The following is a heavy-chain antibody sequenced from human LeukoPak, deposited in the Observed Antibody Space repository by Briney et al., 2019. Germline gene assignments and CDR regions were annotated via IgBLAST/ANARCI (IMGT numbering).Heavy chain of an antibody. J-gene: IGHJ4*02. CDR1: GESFSGYY. V-gene: IGHV4-34*01. CDR3: AVPYYDILTGYSQAYGY. CDR2: INHSGST. Sequence: PSETLSLTCAVYGESFSGYYWSWIRQPPGKGLEWIGEINHSGSTNYNPSLKSRVTISVDTSKNQFSLKLSSVTAADTAVYYCAVPYYDILTGYSQAYGYWGQGTLVTVSS. D-gene: IGHD3-9*01.